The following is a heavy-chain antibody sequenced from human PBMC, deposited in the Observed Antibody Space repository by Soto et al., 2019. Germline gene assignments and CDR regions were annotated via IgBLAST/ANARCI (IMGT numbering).Heavy chain of an antibody. Sequence: EVQLAESGGSLIQPGGSLRLSCAASGFSVSDNYMSWVRQAPGKGLEWVSVIYSGGQSFYADSVKGRFSTSRDNTKNTLFLQMNSLRAEDTAVYLCVHYYDTGDYLTYGMDVWGQGTTVTVS. D-gene: IGHD3-22*01. J-gene: IGHJ6*02. CDR1: GFSVSDNY. CDR3: VHYYDTGDYLTYGMDV. V-gene: IGHV3-53*01. CDR2: IYSGGQS.